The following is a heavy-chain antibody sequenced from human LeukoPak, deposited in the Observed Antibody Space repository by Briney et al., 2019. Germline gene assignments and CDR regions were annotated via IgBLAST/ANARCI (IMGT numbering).Heavy chain of an antibody. V-gene: IGHV4-59*01. J-gene: IGHJ6*03. CDR1: GGSISSYY. CDR3: TRGSIAYYYMDV. D-gene: IGHD3-22*01. CDR2: VYYSGST. Sequence: SETLSLTCTFSGGSISSYYWSWIRQPPGKGLEWIGNVYYSGSTNYNPSLKGRVTISVDTSKNQFSLKLSSVTAADTAVYYCTRGSIAYYYMDVWGKGTTVTISS.